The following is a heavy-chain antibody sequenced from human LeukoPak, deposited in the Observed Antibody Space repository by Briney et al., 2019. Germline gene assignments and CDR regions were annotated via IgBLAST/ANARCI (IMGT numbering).Heavy chain of an antibody. D-gene: IGHD2-21*02. Sequence: GGSLRLSCAVSGFTFDDYGMSWVRQAPGKGLEWVSGINWNGGSTVYADSVQGRFTISRDNAKNSLYLQMNSLRAEDTALYYCAKGPGDCGGDCYSFYAFDIWGQGTMVTVSS. CDR1: GFTFDDYG. V-gene: IGHV3-20*04. J-gene: IGHJ3*02. CDR2: INWNGGST. CDR3: AKGPGDCGGDCYSFYAFDI.